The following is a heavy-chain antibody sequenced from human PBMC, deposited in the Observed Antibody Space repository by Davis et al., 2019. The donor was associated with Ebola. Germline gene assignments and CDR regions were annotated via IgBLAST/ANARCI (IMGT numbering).Heavy chain of an antibody. D-gene: IGHD4-11*01. CDR1: GYTFTDYN. CDR2: VILKSGAT. CDR3: ARGHNYAHEY. J-gene: IGHJ4*02. V-gene: IGHV1-2*06. Sequence: ASVKVSCKASGYTFTDYNIHWMLQAPGQGLESLGRVILKSGATNYAQKFQGRVTMARDTSISKVYMELSSLRSDDPADYYCARGHNYAHEYWGQGTLVTVSS.